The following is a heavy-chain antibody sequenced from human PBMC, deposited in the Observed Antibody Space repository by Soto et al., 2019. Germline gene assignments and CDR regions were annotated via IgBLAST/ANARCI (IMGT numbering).Heavy chain of an antibody. Sequence: QVPLVESGGGVVQPGRSLRLSCAASGFTFSSYGMHWVRQAPGKGLEWVAVISYDGSNKYYADSVKGRFTISRDNSKNTLYLQMNSLRAEDTAVYYCAKDDEMATIPLDYWGQGTLVTVSS. CDR3: AKDDEMATIPLDY. J-gene: IGHJ4*02. D-gene: IGHD5-12*01. CDR1: GFTFSSYG. CDR2: ISYDGSNK. V-gene: IGHV3-30*18.